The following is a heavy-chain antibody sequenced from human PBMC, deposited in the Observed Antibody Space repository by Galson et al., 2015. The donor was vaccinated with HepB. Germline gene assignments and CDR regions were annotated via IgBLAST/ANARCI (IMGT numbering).Heavy chain of an antibody. CDR1: GYSFTSYW. CDR2: IYPGDSDT. Sequence: QSGAEVKKPGESLKISCKGSGYSFTSYWIGWVRQMPGKGLEWMGIIYPGDSDTRYSPSLQGQVTISADKSISTAYLQWSSLKASDTAMYYCARPTYYYDSSGYYPDAFDIWGQGTMVTVSS. D-gene: IGHD3-22*01. V-gene: IGHV5-51*01. CDR3: ARPTYYYDSSGYYPDAFDI. J-gene: IGHJ3*02.